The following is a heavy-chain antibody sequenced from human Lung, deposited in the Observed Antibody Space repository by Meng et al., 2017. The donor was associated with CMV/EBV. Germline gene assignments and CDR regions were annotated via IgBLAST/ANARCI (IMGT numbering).Heavy chain of an antibody. D-gene: IGHD6-19*01. J-gene: IGHJ4*02. CDR3: ASFPPPGKQWLVTDY. CDR2: IYHSGST. Sequence: ESGQVLGKPSGTLSLPCDVSGGSISSSSWWSWVRQPPGKGLEWIGEIYHSGSTNYNPSLKSRVTISVDKSKNQFSLKLSSVTAADTAVYYCASFPPPGKQWLVTDYWGQGTLVTVSS. V-gene: IGHV4-4*02. CDR1: GGSISSSSW.